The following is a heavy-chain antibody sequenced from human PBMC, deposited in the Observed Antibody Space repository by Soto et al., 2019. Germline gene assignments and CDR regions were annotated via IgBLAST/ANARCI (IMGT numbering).Heavy chain of an antibody. CDR2: ISPYSGKT. D-gene: IGHD3-22*01. J-gene: IGHJ4*02. Sequence: GASVKVSCKTSGYTFTNNGVCWVRQTPGQGLEWMGWISPYSGKTNYARKFKGRVTMTTDTSTSTVYMELTSLTSDDTAVYYCAREGLLLLPDYWGQGTLVTVSS. V-gene: IGHV1-18*01. CDR1: GYTFTNNG. CDR3: AREGLLLLPDY.